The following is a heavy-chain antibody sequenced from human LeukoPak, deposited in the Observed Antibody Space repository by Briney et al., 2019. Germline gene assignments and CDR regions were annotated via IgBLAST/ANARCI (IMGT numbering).Heavy chain of an antibody. D-gene: IGHD3-10*01. CDR3: ARNYYGSGSYYKGAFDI. CDR2: IYSGGST. V-gene: IGHV3-53*01. CDR1: GFTFSSYA. Sequence: GGSLRLSCAASGFTFSSYAMGWVRQAPGKGLEWVSVIYSGGSTYYADSVKGRFTISRDNSKNTLYLQMNSLRAEDTAVYYCARNYYGSGSYYKGAFDIWGQGTMVTVSS. J-gene: IGHJ3*02.